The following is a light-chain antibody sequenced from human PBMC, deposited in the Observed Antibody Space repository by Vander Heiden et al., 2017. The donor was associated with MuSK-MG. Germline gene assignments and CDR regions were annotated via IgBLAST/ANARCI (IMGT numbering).Light chain of an antibody. CDR3: QQYYDVPFI. CDR2: SAS. J-gene: IGKJ5*01. Sequence: DIQVTQSPSSLSASVGDTVTITCRASQGISNSLAWYQHKPGQVPNLLVYSASRLESGVPSRFSGSGSGTDYSLTISGLQPEDFATYYCQQYYDVPFIFGQGTRLDIK. V-gene: IGKV1-NL1*01. CDR1: QGISNS.